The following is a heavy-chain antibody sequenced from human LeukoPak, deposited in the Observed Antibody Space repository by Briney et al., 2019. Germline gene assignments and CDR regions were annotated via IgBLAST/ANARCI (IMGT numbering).Heavy chain of an antibody. V-gene: IGHV3-74*03. CDR3: ARRGADYYGSGSYDY. J-gene: IGHJ4*02. D-gene: IGHD3-10*01. Sequence: GGSLRLSCAASGFTFSSYWMHWVRQAPRKGLVWVSRINSDGSSTTYADSVKGRFTISRDNAKDTLYLQMNSLRAEDTAVYYCARRGADYYGSGSYDYWGQGTLVTVSS. CDR2: INSDGSST. CDR1: GFTFSSYW.